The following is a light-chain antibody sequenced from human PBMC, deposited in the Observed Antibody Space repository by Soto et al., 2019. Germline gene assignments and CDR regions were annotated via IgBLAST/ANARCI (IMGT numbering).Light chain of an antibody. CDR2: DDT. V-gene: IGLV3-21*02. CDR3: QVRETNTDHLV. J-gene: IGLJ3*02. Sequence: SYELTQAPSMSVAPGQTARITCGGNNIGSKSVHWYQQRPGQAPVVVIYDDTDRPSGIPEQFSGSNSGNTATLTISGVEAGDEADYYCQVRETNTDHLVFGGGTKLTVL. CDR1: NIGSKS.